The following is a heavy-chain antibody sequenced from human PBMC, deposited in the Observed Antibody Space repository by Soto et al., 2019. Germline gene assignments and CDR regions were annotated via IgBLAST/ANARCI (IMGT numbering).Heavy chain of an antibody. V-gene: IGHV1-3*04. CDR1: GYIFTTSA. CDR3: ARDRATGFGSVVRRNWLYP. Sequence: QIQLVQSGAEVKKPGASVRVSCMTSGYIFTTSAMHWVRLAPGQRLEWLGWINTGNGNTQYSQNFQGRVTITRDTSAKTAYMELSSLRSEDTAVYYCARDRATGFGSVVRRNWLYPWGQGTLVTVSS. CDR2: INTGNGNT. J-gene: IGHJ5*02. D-gene: IGHD2-15*01.